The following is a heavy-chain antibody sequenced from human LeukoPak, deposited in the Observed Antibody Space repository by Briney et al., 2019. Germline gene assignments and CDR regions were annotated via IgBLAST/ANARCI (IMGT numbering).Heavy chain of an antibody. Sequence: GESLKISCKGSGYTFTNYWIGWVRQMPGKGLEWMGIILPGDPDTRYSPSFKGQVTMSSDKSISTAYLQWSSLKASDTAMYYCARQYYETLTGPNWFDAWGQGTLVTVSS. D-gene: IGHD3-9*01. CDR1: GYTFTNYW. CDR2: ILPGDPDT. CDR3: ARQYYETLTGPNWFDA. J-gene: IGHJ5*02. V-gene: IGHV5-51*01.